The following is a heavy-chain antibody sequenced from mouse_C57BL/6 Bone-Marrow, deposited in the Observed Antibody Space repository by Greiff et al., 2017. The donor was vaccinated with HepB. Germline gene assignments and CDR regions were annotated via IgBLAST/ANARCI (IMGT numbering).Heavy chain of an antibody. D-gene: IGHD2-4*01. J-gene: IGHJ2*01. CDR3: TTFYDYYFDY. Sequence: VQLQQSGAELVRPGASVKLSCTASGFNIKDDYMHWVKQRPEQGLEWIGWIDPENGDTEYASKFQGKATITADTSSNTAYLQISSLTSEDTAVYYCTTFYDYYFDYWGQGTTLTVSS. V-gene: IGHV14-4*01. CDR2: IDPENGDT. CDR1: GFNIKDDY.